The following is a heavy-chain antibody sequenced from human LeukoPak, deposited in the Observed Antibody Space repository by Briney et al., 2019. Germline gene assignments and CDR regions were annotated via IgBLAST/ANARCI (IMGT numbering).Heavy chain of an antibody. D-gene: IGHD3-10*01. J-gene: IGHJ4*02. CDR2: IYYSGST. CDR3: ARVSPYYGTGGDY. Sequence: SETLSLTCTVSGGSISSGDYYWSWIRQPPGEGLEWFGYIYYSGSTYYNPSLKSRVTISVDTSKNQFSLKLSSVTAADTAEYYCARVSPYYGTGGDYWGQGTLVTVSS. V-gene: IGHV4-30-4*08. CDR1: GGSISSGDYY.